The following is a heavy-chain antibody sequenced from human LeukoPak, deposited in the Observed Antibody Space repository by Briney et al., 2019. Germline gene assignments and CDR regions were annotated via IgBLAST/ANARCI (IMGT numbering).Heavy chain of an antibody. J-gene: IGHJ4*02. CDR3: ARDERTSSSFDY. Sequence: GGSLRLSCAASGFTFSSYSMNWVRQAPGKGLEWVSSISSSSSYIYYADSVKGRFTISRDNAKNSLYLQMNSLRAEDTAVYYCARDERTSSSFDYRGQGTLVTVSS. V-gene: IGHV3-21*01. CDR2: ISSSSSYI. CDR1: GFTFSSYS.